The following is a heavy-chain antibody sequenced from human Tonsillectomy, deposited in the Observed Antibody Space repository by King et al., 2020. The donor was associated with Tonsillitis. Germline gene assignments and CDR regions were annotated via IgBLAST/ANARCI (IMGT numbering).Heavy chain of an antibody. CDR3: ARVKRCGGDCPKLYWYFDL. CDR1: GGSISSGGYS. Sequence: QLQESGPGLVKPSQTLSLTCAVSGGSISSGGYSWSWIRQPPGKGLEWIGYIYYSGSTYYNPSHKSRVTISEDTSKNQFSLKLSSVTAADTAVYYCARVKRCGGDCPKLYWYFDLWGRGTLVTVSS. V-gene: IGHV4-30-4*07. D-gene: IGHD2-21*02. J-gene: IGHJ2*01. CDR2: IYYSGST.